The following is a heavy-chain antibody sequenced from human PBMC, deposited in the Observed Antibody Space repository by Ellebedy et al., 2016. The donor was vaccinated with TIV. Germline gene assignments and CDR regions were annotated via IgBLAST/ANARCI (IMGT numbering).Heavy chain of an antibody. V-gene: IGHV4-34*01. CDR1: GGSFSGHY. CDR3: AREGGEFCGGDCFAP. J-gene: IGHJ5*02. Sequence: MPSETLSLTCAVYGGSFSGHYWSWVRQPPGKGLEWIGGINHTGGTNDNPSLKSRVTMSVDTSKNHFSLKLRSVTAADTAVYYCAREGGEFCGGDCFAPWGQGTLVTVSS. CDR2: INHTGGT. D-gene: IGHD2-21*02.